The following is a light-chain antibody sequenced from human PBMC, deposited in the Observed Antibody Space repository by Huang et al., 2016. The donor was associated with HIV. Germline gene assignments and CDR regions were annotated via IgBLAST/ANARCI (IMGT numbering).Light chain of an antibody. Sequence: EIVLTQSPATLSLSPGERATLSCRAIQSVGGYLAGYQQKPGQAPSRLIYDTSTRATGIPARFSGSGSETDFTLTISSLEPEDFAVYYCQQPGSFGQGTKVDIK. J-gene: IGKJ2*01. CDR3: QQPGS. CDR1: QSVGGY. CDR2: DTS. V-gene: IGKV3-11*01.